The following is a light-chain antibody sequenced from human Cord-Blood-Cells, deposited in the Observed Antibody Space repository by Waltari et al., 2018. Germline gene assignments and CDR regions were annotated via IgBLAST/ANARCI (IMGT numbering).Light chain of an antibody. V-gene: IGKV1-39*01. J-gene: IGKJ2*03. CDR1: QSISSY. CDR3: QQSYSTPYS. CDR2: AAS. Sequence: QTIQSPSSLTASVGDRVTVTCRASQSISSYLNWYQQKPGKAPKLLIYAASSLQSGVPSRFSGSGSGTDFTLTISSLQPEDFATYYCQQSYSTPYSFGQGTKLEIK.